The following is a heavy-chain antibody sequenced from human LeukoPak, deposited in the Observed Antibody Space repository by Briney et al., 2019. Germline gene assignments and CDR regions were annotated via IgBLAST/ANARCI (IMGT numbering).Heavy chain of an antibody. CDR2: IIPIFGTA. D-gene: IGHD3-10*01. Sequence: SVKVSCKASGGTFSSYAISWVRQAPGQGLEWMGRIIPIFGTANYAQKFQGRVTITTDESTSTAYMELSSLRSEDTAVYYCARGLSRTFWSYSMVYWGQGALVTVSS. CDR1: GGTFSSYA. V-gene: IGHV1-69*05. CDR3: ARGLSRTFWSYSMVY. J-gene: IGHJ4*02.